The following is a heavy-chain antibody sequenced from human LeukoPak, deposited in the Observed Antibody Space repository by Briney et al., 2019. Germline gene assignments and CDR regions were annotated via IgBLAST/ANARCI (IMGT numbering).Heavy chain of an antibody. Sequence: GGSLRLSCAASGFTFSSYSMNWVRQAPGKGLEWVSSISSSSSYIYYADSVKGRFTISRDNAKNSLYLQMNGLRAEDTAVYYCATSRTHFDYWGQGTLVTVSS. CDR3: ATSRTHFDY. CDR2: ISSSSSYI. J-gene: IGHJ4*02. V-gene: IGHV3-21*01. D-gene: IGHD2-15*01. CDR1: GFTFSSYS.